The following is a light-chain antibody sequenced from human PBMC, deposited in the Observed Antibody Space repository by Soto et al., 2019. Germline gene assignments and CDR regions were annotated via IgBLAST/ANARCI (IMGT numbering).Light chain of an antibody. CDR2: EVS. CDR1: SSDVGAYNY. CDR3: SSYARTNRL. V-gene: IGLV2-8*01. J-gene: IGLJ1*01. Sequence: QSALTQPPSASGSPRQSVTISCTVTSSDVGAYNYVSWYQQHPGKAPKVMIYEVSKRPSGVPDRFSGSKSGNTASLTVSGLQAEDEAEYYCSSYARTNRLFGTAKKVTV.